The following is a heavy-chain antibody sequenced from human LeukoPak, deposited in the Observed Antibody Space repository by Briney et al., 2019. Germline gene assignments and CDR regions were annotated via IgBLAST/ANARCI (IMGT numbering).Heavy chain of an antibody. CDR1: GFTFSNYA. D-gene: IGHD6-19*01. Sequence: PGGSLRVSCAASGFTFSNYAISWVRQAPGKGLEWVSSISGSGDRTLYADSVKGRFTISRDNSKNTLSLQLSSLTVEDTAVYYCTRRAYSGGWLAPDYWGQGTLVTVSS. V-gene: IGHV3-23*01. CDR3: TRRAYSGGWLAPDY. CDR2: ISGSGDRT. J-gene: IGHJ4*02.